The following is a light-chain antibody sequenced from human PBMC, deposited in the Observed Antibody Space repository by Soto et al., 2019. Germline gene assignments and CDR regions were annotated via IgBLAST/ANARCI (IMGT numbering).Light chain of an antibody. Sequence: EIVMTQSPATLSVSPGERATLSCRASQSVSTSLAWYQQKPGQAPRLLISGASTRATGVPARFSGSGSETEFPITISSLHAEDFAVYYCQQYNNWWTFGQGTKVEIK. J-gene: IGKJ1*01. CDR3: QQYNNWWT. CDR1: QSVSTS. V-gene: IGKV3-15*01. CDR2: GAS.